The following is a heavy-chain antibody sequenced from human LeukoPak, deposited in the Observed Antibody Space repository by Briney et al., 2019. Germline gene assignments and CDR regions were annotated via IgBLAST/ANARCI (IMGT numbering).Heavy chain of an antibody. CDR1: RGSMSGYNFY. Sequence: SETLSLTCTVSRGSMSGYNFYWGWIRQPPGKGLEFIGSIYYTGTAYYNPSLKTRVSISMDTSKGQFSLRLNSVTAADTAVYSCAREVRGISGSFDSWGQGMLVTVSS. D-gene: IGHD3-10*01. CDR3: AREVRGISGSFDS. V-gene: IGHV4-39*07. CDR2: IYYTGTA. J-gene: IGHJ4*02.